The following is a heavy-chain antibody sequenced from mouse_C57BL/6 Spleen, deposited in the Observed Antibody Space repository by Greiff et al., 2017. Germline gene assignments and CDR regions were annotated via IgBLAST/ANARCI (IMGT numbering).Heavy chain of an antibody. V-gene: IGHV1-5*01. CDR1: GYTFTSYW. CDR2: IYPGNSDT. CDR3: TQTAQATGFAY. Sequence: VQLQQSGTVLARPGASVKMSCKTSGYTFTSYWMHWVKQRPGQGLEWIGAIYPGNSDTSYNQKFKGKAKLTAVTSASTAYMGLSSLTNEDSAVYYCTQTAQATGFAYWGQGTLVTVSA. D-gene: IGHD3-2*02. J-gene: IGHJ3*01.